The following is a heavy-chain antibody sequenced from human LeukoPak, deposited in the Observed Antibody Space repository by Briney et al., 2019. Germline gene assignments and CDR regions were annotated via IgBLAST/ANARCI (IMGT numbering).Heavy chain of an antibody. D-gene: IGHD4-23*01. V-gene: IGHV1-2*02. J-gene: IGHJ4*02. Sequence: ASVKVSCKASGYTFTGYRLHWVRQAPGQGLEWMGWVTPNTGGTFYAQKFQGRVTMTRDTSISTAYMELSRLRSDDTAVYYYARETVVTQGSYYFDYWGQGTLVTVSS. CDR1: GYTFTGYR. CDR3: ARETVVTQGSYYFDY. CDR2: VTPNTGGT.